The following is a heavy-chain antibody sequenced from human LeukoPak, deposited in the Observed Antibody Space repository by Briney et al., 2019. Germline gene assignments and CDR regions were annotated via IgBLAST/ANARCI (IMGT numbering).Heavy chain of an antibody. V-gene: IGHV3-7*05. D-gene: IGHD1-26*01. CDR2: INQDGSGK. J-gene: IGHJ4*02. CDR3: ARVEVGGTTVDY. Sequence: GGSLRLSCAASGFTSSRHWMSWVRQAPGKGLEWVANINQDGSGKHYVDSVKGRFTTSRDNAKNSLYLQMDSLRAEDTAVYYCARVEVGGTTVDYWGQGTLVTVSS. CDR1: GFTSSRHW.